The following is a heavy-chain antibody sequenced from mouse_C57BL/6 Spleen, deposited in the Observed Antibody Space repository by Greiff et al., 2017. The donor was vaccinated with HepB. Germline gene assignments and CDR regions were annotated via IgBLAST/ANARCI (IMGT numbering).Heavy chain of an antibody. CDR1: GFSLTSYG. Sequence: VQLVESGPGLVQPSQSLSITCTVSGFSLTSYGVHWVRQSPGKGLEWLGVIWSGGSTDYNAAFISRLSISKDNSKSQVFFKMNSLQADDTAIYYCARNPLLYSNLYYYAMDYWGQGTSVTVSS. J-gene: IGHJ4*01. V-gene: IGHV2-2*01. CDR2: IWSGGST. D-gene: IGHD2-5*01. CDR3: ARNPLLYSNLYYYAMDY.